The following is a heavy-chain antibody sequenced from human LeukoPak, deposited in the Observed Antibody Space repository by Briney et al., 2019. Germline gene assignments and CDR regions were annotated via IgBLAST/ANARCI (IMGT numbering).Heavy chain of an antibody. D-gene: IGHD4-17*01. V-gene: IGHV4-61*02. CDR2: IYTSGST. CDR3: ARGLYGDYSYDY. Sequence: SETLSLTCTVSGGSISSGDYYWSWIRQPAGKGLEWIGRIYTSGSTNYNPSLKSRVTMSVDTSKNQFSLKLSSVTAADTAVYYCARGLYGDYSYDYWGQGTLVTVSS. J-gene: IGHJ4*02. CDR1: GGSISSGDYY.